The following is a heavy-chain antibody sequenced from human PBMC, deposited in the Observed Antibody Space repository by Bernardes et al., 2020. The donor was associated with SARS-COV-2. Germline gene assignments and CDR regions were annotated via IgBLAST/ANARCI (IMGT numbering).Heavy chain of an antibody. CDR2: IYYRGST. CDR1: GGSISSSSYY. Sequence: SETLSLTCTVSGGSISSSSYYWGWIRQPPGKGLEWIGSIYYRGSTYYNPSLKSRVTISVDTSKNQFSLKLSSVTAADTAVYYCAEDGSGSYYGDAFDIWGQGTMVTVSS. D-gene: IGHD1-26*01. CDR3: AEDGSGSYYGDAFDI. V-gene: IGHV4-39*01. J-gene: IGHJ3*02.